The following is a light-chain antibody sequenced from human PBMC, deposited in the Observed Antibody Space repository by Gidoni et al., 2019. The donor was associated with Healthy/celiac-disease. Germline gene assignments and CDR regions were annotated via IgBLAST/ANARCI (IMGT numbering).Light chain of an antibody. J-gene: IGLJ1*01. Sequence: SYELTQPPSVSVSPGQTASITCSGDKLGDKYACWYQQKPGQSPVLVIYQDSKRPSGIPERFSGSNSGNTATLTISGTQAMDEADDYCQAWDSSYYVFGTGTKVTVL. V-gene: IGLV3-1*01. CDR3: QAWDSSYYV. CDR1: KLGDKY. CDR2: QDS.